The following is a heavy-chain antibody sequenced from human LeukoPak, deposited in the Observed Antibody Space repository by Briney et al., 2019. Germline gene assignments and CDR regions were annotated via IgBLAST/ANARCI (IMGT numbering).Heavy chain of an antibody. CDR1: GFTFSNYW. J-gene: IGHJ4*02. V-gene: IGHV3-74*01. D-gene: IGHD2-2*01. CDR2: INTDGSST. Sequence: PGGSLRLSCAASGFTFSNYWMHWVRHAPGKGLVGVSRINTDGSSTTYADSVKGRFTISRDNAKNTLYLQMNSLRAEDTAVYYCGRGFVLVPAAIPDYWGPGTLVTVSS. CDR3: GRGFVLVPAAIPDY.